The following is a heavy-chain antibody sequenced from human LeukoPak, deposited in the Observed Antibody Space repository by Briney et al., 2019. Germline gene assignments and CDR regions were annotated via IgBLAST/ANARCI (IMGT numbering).Heavy chain of an antibody. V-gene: IGHV4-4*07. Sequence: SETLSLTCAVYGGSFSGYYWSWIRQPAGKGLEWIGRIYTSGSTNYNPSLKSRVTISVDTSKNQFSLKLSSVTAADTAVYYCARERNWFDPWGQGTLVTVSS. J-gene: IGHJ5*02. CDR3: ARERNWFDP. CDR2: IYTSGST. CDR1: GGSFSGYY.